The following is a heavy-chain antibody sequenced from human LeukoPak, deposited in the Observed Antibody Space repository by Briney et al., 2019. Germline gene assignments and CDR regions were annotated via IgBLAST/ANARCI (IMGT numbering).Heavy chain of an antibody. CDR1: GFTFSSYS. V-gene: IGHV3-21*01. J-gene: IGHJ6*03. Sequence: KPGGSLRLSCAASGFTFSSYSMNWVRQAPGKGLEWVSSISSSSSYIYYADSVKGRFTISRDNAKNSLYLQMNSLKAEDTAVYYCASTPDRDIVVVPADIDYYMDVWGKGTTVTVSS. CDR2: ISSSSSYI. CDR3: ASTPDRDIVVVPADIDYYMDV. D-gene: IGHD2-2*01.